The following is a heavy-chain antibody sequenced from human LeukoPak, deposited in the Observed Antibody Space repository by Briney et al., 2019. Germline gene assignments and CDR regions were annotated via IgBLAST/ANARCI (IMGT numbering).Heavy chain of an antibody. CDR3: TRHIAAAGPDY. D-gene: IGHD6-13*01. V-gene: IGHV5-51*01. J-gene: IGHJ4*02. CDR2: IYPGDSDT. Sequence: ESLKISCRGSGYRFTNYWIDWVRRMPGKGLEWMGRIYPGDSDTRYSPSFQGQVTISVDKAISTAHLQWSSLKASDTAIYYCTRHIAAAGPDYWGQGTLSPSPQ. CDR1: GYRFTNYW.